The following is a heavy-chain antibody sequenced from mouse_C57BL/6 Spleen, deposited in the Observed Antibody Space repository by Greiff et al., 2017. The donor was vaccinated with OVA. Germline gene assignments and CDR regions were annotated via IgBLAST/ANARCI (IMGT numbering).Heavy chain of an antibody. CDR2: IDPENGDT. J-gene: IGHJ3*01. Sequence: VQLQQSGAELVRPGASVKLSCTASGFNIKDDYMHWVKQRPEQGLEWIGWIDPENGDTEYASKFQGKATITADTSSNTAYLQLRSLTSEDTAVYYCTTVGSSWAYWGQGTLVTVSA. CDR1: GFNIKDDY. CDR3: TTVGSSWAY. D-gene: IGHD1-1*01. V-gene: IGHV14-4*01.